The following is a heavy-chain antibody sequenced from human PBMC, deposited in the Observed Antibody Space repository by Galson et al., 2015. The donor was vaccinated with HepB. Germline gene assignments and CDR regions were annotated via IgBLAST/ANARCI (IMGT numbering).Heavy chain of an antibody. CDR1: GFTFSDSP. CDR2: ISSSGDTF. V-gene: IGHV3-48*01. D-gene: IGHD6-19*01. J-gene: IGHJ4*02. Sequence: SLRLSCAASGFTFSDSPLNWVRQAPGKGLERISYISSSGDTFYSADSVKGRFTISRDNAKNSLYLQMNTLRAEDTAVYYCARGDSSGWYFDSWGQGTLVTVSS. CDR3: ARGDSSGWYFDS.